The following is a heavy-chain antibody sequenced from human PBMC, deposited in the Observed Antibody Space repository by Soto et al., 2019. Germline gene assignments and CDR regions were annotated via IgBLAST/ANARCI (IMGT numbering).Heavy chain of an antibody. CDR1: GGSFSGHS. J-gene: IGHJ4*02. CDR3: ARGSYYGSGSYLPSD. D-gene: IGHD3-10*01. CDR2: INDSGTT. Sequence: QVQLQQWGAGLLKPSETLSLTCAVYGGSFSGHSWTWIRQPPGKGLEWIGEINDSGTTMIKPSLRGRVTISVDSSKMHFSLQLNSVTAADTAVYSCARGSYYGSGSYLPSDWGQGTLVTVSS. V-gene: IGHV4-34*01.